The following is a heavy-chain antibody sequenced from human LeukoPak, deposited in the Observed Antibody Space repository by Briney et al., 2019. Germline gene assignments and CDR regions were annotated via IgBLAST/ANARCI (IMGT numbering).Heavy chain of an antibody. J-gene: IGHJ4*02. CDR3: AKDIQWRGYSYGYLDY. CDR2: ISWNSGSI. D-gene: IGHD5-18*01. Sequence: GGSLRLSCAASGFTFDDYAMHWVRQAPGKGLEWVSGISWNSGSIGYADSVKGRFTISRDNAKNSLYLQMNSLRAEDMALYYCAKDIQWRGYSYGYLDYWGQGTLVTVSS. V-gene: IGHV3-9*03. CDR1: GFTFDDYA.